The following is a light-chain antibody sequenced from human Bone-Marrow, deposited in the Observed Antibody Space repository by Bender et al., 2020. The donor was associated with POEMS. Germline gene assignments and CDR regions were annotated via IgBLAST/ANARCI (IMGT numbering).Light chain of an antibody. CDR2: EVS. CDR3: ASYAGGNVV. J-gene: IGLJ1*01. CDR1: SNDVGAYNF. Sequence: SALTQPASVSGSPGQSVTISCTGTSNDVGAYNFVSWYQQHPGKVPKLMIFEVSERPSGVPDRFSGSKYGNTASLTVSGLQAEDEATYYCASYAGGNVVFGTGTKVTVL. V-gene: IGLV2-8*01.